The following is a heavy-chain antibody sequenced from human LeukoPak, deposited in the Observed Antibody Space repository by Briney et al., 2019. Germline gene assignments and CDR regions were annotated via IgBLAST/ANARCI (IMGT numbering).Heavy chain of an antibody. Sequence: GESLKISCKGSGYSFSSYAMSWVRQAPGKGLEWVSAISGSGGSTYYADSVKGRFTISRDNSKNTLYLQMNSPRAEDTAVYYCARENEVAARSFDYWGQGTLVTVSS. J-gene: IGHJ4*02. CDR1: GYSFSSYA. D-gene: IGHD6-6*01. CDR3: ARENEVAARSFDY. V-gene: IGHV3-23*01. CDR2: ISGSGGST.